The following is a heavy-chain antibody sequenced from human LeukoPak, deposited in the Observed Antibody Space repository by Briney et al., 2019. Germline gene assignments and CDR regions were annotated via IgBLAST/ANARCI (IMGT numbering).Heavy chain of an antibody. CDR2: INHSGST. Sequence: KTSETLSLTCAVYGGSFSGYYWSWIRQPPGKGLEWIGEINHSGSTNYNPSLKSRVTISVDTSKNQFSLKLSSVTAADTAVYYCAGHWIETTKTYSYWFDPWGQGTLVTVSS. D-gene: IGHD1-1*01. CDR3: AGHWIETTKTYSYWFDP. CDR1: GGSFSGYY. J-gene: IGHJ5*02. V-gene: IGHV4-34*01.